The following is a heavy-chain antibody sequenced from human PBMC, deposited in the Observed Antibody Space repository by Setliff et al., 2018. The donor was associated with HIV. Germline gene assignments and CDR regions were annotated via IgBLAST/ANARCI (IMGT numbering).Heavy chain of an antibody. D-gene: IGHD1-26*01. CDR2: INPSGGST. V-gene: IGHV1-46*01. CDR1: GYTFTSYY. CDR3: ARGQSQGYAYSGSYGAFDI. Sequence: ASVKVSCKASGYTFTSYYMHWVRQAPGQGLEWMGIINPSGGSTSYAQKFQGRVTITTDESTSTAYMELSSLRSEDTALYYCARGQSQGYAYSGSYGAFDIWGQGTMVTVSS. J-gene: IGHJ3*02.